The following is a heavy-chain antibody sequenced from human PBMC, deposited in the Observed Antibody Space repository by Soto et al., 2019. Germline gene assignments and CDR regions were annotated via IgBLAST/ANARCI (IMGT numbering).Heavy chain of an antibody. D-gene: IGHD3-3*01. J-gene: IGHJ5*02. Sequence: VQLVQSGAEVKKPGSSVKVSCKASGGTFSSYAISWVRQAPGQGLEWMGGIIPIFGTANYAQKFQGRVTITADESTNTAYMELSSLRSEDTAVYYCARGGDYDFWSGYYSPWFDPWGQGTLVTVSS. CDR3: ARGGDYDFWSGYYSPWFDP. CDR2: IIPIFGTA. CDR1: GGTFSSYA. V-gene: IGHV1-69*12.